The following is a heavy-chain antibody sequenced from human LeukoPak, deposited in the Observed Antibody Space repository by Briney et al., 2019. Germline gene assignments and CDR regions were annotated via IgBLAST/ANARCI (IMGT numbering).Heavy chain of an antibody. V-gene: IGHV3-30*03. CDR2: IFYDGSNK. D-gene: IGHD5-12*01. J-gene: IGHJ6*03. CDR1: GFTFSDYN. Sequence: GGSLRLSCAASGFTFSDYNMNWLRQAPGKGLEWVAVIFYDGSNKYYADSVKGRFTVSRDNSKNTLYLQVNSLRVEDTAVYYCARDRSAYDYDKRWFYYYMDVWGKGTTVTISS. CDR3: ARDRSAYDYDKRWFYYYMDV.